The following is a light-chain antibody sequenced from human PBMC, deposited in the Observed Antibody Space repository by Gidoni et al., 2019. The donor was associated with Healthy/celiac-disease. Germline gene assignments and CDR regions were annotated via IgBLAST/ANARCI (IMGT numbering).Light chain of an antibody. J-gene: IGKJ2*01. V-gene: IGKV2-28*01. CDR2: LGS. CDR3: MQALQTPYT. CDR1: QSLLHSNGYNY. Sequence: DIVMTQSPLSLPVTPGEPASISCRSSQSLLHSNGYNYLDWYLQKPGQSPQLLIYLGSNRASGVPDRFSGSGSGTDFTLKISRVEAEDVGVYYCMQALQTPYTFXXXTKLEIK.